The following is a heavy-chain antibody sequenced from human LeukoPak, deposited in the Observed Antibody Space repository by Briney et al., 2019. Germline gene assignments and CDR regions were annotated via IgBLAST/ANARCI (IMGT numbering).Heavy chain of an antibody. CDR3: AAYSGSYPEYFQY. Sequence: PGGSLRLSCAASGFTFSSYEVNWVRQAPGKGLEWVSYISSSGSTIYYADSVKGRFTISRDNAKNSLYLQMNSLRAEDTAVYYCAAYSGSYPEYFQYWGQGILVTVSS. D-gene: IGHD1-26*01. J-gene: IGHJ1*01. CDR2: ISSSGSTI. CDR1: GFTFSSYE. V-gene: IGHV3-48*03.